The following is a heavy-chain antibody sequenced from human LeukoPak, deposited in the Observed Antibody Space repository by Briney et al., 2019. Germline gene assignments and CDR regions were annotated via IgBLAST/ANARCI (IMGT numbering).Heavy chain of an antibody. V-gene: IGHV3-21*01. CDR3: ARTGKHEYSRSWYGAADNWFEP. Sequence: GGSLRLSCAASGFTFSSYSMNWVRQAPGKGLEWVSSISSSSSYIYYADSVKGRFTISRDNAKNSLYLQMNSLRAGDTAVYYCARTGKHEYSRSWYGAADNWFEPSGQGNLVTASS. CDR1: GFTFSSYS. CDR2: ISSSSSYI. D-gene: IGHD6-13*01. J-gene: IGHJ5*02.